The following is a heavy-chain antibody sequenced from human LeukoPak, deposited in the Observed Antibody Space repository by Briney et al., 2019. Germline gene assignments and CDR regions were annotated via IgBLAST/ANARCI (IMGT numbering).Heavy chain of an antibody. Sequence: GGSLRLSCAASGFTFTNYAMAWVRQAPGKRLEWVSALTGGGGTTFYADSVRGRFTISRDNSKNTLYLQMNSLRAEDTAIYYCAKDAGPRGTYSGLFDYWGQGTLVAVSP. CDR1: GFTFTNYA. V-gene: IGHV3-23*01. J-gene: IGHJ4*02. CDR3: AKDAGPRGTYSGLFDY. D-gene: IGHD1-26*01. CDR2: LTGGGGTT.